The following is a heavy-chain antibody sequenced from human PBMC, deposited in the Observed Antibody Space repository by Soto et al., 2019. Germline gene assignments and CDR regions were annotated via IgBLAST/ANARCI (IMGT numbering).Heavy chain of an antibody. CDR2: ISWNSGSI. CDR3: AKDPTDLPYGSGSYMDV. D-gene: IGHD3-10*01. J-gene: IGHJ6*04. Sequence: EVQLVESGGGLVQPGRSLRLSCAASGFTFDDYAMHWVRQAPGKGLEWVSGISWNSGSIGYADSVKGRFTISRDNAKNSLYLQMNSLRAEDTALYYCAKDPTDLPYGSGSYMDVWGKGTTVTVSS. CDR1: GFTFDDYA. V-gene: IGHV3-9*01.